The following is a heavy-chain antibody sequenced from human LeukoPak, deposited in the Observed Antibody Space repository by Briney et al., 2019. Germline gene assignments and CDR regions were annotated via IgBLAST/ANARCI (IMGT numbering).Heavy chain of an antibody. J-gene: IGHJ6*04. CDR1: GGSFSSHY. CDR2: INPRGST. D-gene: IGHD6-19*01. CDR3: ARGLRQGSAWSWGPKEKSYQYMDV. Sequence: ASETLSLTCGVSGGSFSSHYWTWIRQPPGKGLEWIGEINPRGSTNYNPSPESRVTVSADTSRNQLSLSLTSVTAADSAVYFCARGLRQGSAWSWGPKEKSYQYMDVWGTGTTVIVSS. V-gene: IGHV4-34*01.